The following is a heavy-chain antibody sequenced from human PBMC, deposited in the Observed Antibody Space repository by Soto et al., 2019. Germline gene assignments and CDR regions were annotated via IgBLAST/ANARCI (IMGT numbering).Heavy chain of an antibody. CDR3: AREDIAVAGKRFDY. CDR1: GYTFTSYA. D-gene: IGHD6-19*01. J-gene: IGHJ4*02. V-gene: IGHV1-3*01. CDR2: INAGNGNT. Sequence: ASVKVSCKASGYTFTSYAMHWVRQAPGERLEWMGWINAGNGNTKYSQKFQGRVTITRDTSTSTAYMELRSLRSDDTAVYYCAREDIAVAGKRFDYWGQGTLVTVSS.